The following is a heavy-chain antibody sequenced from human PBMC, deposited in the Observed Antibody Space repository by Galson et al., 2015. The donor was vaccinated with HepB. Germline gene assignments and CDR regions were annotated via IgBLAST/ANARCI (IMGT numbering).Heavy chain of an antibody. CDR1: GYTFTYYY. J-gene: IGHJ4*02. CDR3: ARVGVNRQWAY. D-gene: IGHD3-16*01. CDR2: INPNSGDT. V-gene: IGHV1-2*02. Sequence: SVKVSCKASGYTFTYYYIHWVRQAPGQGLEWMGWINPNSGDTNYAQKFQGRVSMTRDTSITTAYMELSRLTSDDAAVYYCARVGVNRQWAYWGQGTLVTVSS.